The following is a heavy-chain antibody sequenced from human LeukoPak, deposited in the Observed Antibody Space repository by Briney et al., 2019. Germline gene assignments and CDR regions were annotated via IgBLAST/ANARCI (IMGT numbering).Heavy chain of an antibody. CDR2: INSDGRST. Sequence: GGSLRLSCAAFGLTVSGNYMSWVRQAPGNGLVWVARINSDGRSTSYADSVKGRFTISRDNAKNILYLQMNTLGAEDTAVYYCARGPAATSGNYYVGDYWGQGTLVTVSS. J-gene: IGHJ4*02. V-gene: IGHV3-74*01. D-gene: IGHD1-26*01. CDR1: GLTVSGNY. CDR3: ARGPAATSGNYYVGDY.